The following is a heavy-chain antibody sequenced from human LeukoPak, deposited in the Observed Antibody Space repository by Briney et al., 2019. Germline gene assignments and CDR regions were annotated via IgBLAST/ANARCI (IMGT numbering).Heavy chain of an antibody. CDR2: ISYSGST. Sequence: PSETLSLTCTVSGGSISSGADYWSWIRQHPGKGLEWIGYISYSGSTYYNPSLKTRLTISVDTSKNQFSLKLSSVTAADTAVYYCARESDDFWSGYRKRNYYYYYMDVWGKGTTVTVSS. CDR3: ARESDDFWSGYRKRNYYYYYMDV. CDR1: GGSISSGADY. J-gene: IGHJ6*03. V-gene: IGHV4-31*03. D-gene: IGHD3-3*01.